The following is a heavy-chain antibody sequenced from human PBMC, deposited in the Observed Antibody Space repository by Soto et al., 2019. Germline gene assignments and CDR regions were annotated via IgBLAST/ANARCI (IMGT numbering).Heavy chain of an antibody. J-gene: IGHJ4*02. V-gene: IGHV4-39*01. Sequence: QLQLQESGPGLVKPSETLSLTCTVSGGSISSSSYYWGWIRQPPGKGLEWIGSIYYSGSTYYNPSLKSRVTLSGDTSTNPFSLKLSSVTAADTAVYYCASSDCSGGSCPFDHWGQGTLVTVSS. CDR1: GGSISSSSYY. D-gene: IGHD2-15*01. CDR2: IYYSGST. CDR3: ASSDCSGGSCPFDH.